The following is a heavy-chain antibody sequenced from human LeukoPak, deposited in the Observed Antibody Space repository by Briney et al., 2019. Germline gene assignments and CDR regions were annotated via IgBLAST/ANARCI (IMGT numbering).Heavy chain of an antibody. J-gene: IGHJ4*02. Sequence: SVKVSCKASGYTFTSYDINWVRQATGQGLEWMGGIIPIFGTANYAQKFQGRVTITADESTSTAYMELSSLRSEDTAVYYCARGDQLLYSFDYWGQGTLVTVSS. CDR1: GYTFTSYD. CDR3: ARGDQLLYSFDY. D-gene: IGHD2-2*01. CDR2: IIPIFGTA. V-gene: IGHV1-69*13.